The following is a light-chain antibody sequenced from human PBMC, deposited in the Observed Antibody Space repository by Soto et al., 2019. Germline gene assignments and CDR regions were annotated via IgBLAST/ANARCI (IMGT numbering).Light chain of an antibody. CDR1: QSVNNN. Sequence: ETLMTQSPATLSVSPGERATLSCRASQSVNNNLAWYQQKLGQAPRVLIYGASTRATGIPARFTGSGSGTEFILTITSLQSEDSAGDYCQEYNTWPWTFGQGTKVEFK. CDR3: QEYNTWPWT. J-gene: IGKJ1*01. CDR2: GAS. V-gene: IGKV3-15*01.